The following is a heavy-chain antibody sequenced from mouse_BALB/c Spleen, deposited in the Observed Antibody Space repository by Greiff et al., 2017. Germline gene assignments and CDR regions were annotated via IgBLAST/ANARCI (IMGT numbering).Heavy chain of an antibody. CDR3: ASSIYYGNYDYAMDY. D-gene: IGHD2-1*01. J-gene: IGHJ4*01. Sequence: VKLMESGPGLVQPSQSLSITCTVSGFSLTSYGVHWVRQSPGKGLEWLGVIWSGGSTDYNAAFISRLSISKDNSKSQVFFKMNSLQANDTAIYYCASSIYYGNYDYAMDYWGQGTSVTVSS. CDR1: GFSLTSYG. CDR2: IWSGGST. V-gene: IGHV2-2*02.